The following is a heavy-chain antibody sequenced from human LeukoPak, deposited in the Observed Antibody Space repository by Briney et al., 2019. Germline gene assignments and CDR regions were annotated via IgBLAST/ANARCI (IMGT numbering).Heavy chain of an antibody. J-gene: IGHJ4*02. V-gene: IGHV4-34*01. Sequence: PSETLSLTCAVYGGSFSGYYWSWIRRPPGKGLEWIGEINHSGSTNYNPSLKSRVTISVDTSKNQFSLKLSSVTAADTGVYYCAKTNSGSYPGTFDYWGQGTLVTVSS. D-gene: IGHD1-26*01. CDR2: INHSGST. CDR3: AKTNSGSYPGTFDY. CDR1: GGSFSGYY.